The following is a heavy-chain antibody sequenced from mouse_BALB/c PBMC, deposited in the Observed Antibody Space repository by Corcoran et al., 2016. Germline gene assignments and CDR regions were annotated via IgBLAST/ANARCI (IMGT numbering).Heavy chain of an antibody. CDR3: ARQGLSWEGFAY. D-gene: IGHD4-1*01. Sequence: QIQLVQSGPELQKPGETVKISCKASGYTFTNYGMNWVKQAPGKGLKWMGWINTYTGEPTYADDFKGRFAFSLETSASTAYLQINNLKNEDTATYFCARQGLSWEGFAYWGQGTLVTVSA. CDR1: GYTFTNYG. J-gene: IGHJ3*01. CDR2: INTYTGEP. V-gene: IGHV9-3-1*01.